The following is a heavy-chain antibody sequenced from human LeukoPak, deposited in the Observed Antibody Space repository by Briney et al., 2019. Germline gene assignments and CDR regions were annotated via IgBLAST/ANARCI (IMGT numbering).Heavy chain of an antibody. CDR2: ISAYNGNT. V-gene: IGHV1-18*01. D-gene: IGHD4-11*01. Sequence: ASVQVSCEASGYTFTSYGISWVRQAPGQGLEWMGWISAYNGNTNYAQKLQGRVTMTTDTSTSTAYMELRSLRSDDTAVYYCARDPSKRWFDPWGQGTLVTVSS. CDR1: GYTFTSYG. CDR3: ARDPSKRWFDP. J-gene: IGHJ5*02.